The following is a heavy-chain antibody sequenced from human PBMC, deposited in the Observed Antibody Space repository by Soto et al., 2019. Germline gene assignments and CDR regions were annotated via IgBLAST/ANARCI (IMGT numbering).Heavy chain of an antibody. CDR2: IYYSGST. CDR3: ARKEFDYGMDV. V-gene: IGHV4-39*01. CDR1: GGSISSSSYY. Sequence: SETLSLTCTVSGGSISSSSYYWGWIRQPPGKGLEWIGSIYYSGSTYYNPSLKSRVTISVDTSKNQFSLKLSSVTAADTAVYYCARKEFDYGMDVWGQGTTVTVSS. J-gene: IGHJ6*02.